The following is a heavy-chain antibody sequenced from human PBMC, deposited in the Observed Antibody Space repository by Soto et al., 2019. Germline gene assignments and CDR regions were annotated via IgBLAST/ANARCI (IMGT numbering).Heavy chain of an antibody. Sequence: SVKVSCKATGYTSAGFGISWVRQAPGQGLEWMGWVSGNNGASNPAPKVQGRITMTLDTSTGVSYMALRSLRSDDTAIYYCVRDQKYFRVNGNWFDSWGQGTLVTVCS. CDR1: GYTSAGFG. CDR2: VSGNNGAS. CDR3: VRDQKYFRVNGNWFDS. J-gene: IGHJ5*01. D-gene: IGHD2-2*01. V-gene: IGHV1-18*04.